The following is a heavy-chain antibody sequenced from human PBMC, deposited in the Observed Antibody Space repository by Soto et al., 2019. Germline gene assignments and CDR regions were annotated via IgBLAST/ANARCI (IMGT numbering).Heavy chain of an antibody. J-gene: IGHJ6*02. CDR1: GYSFTNHW. D-gene: IGHD3-16*01. V-gene: IGHV5-51*01. Sequence: ESLKISCKGSGYSFTNHWIGWVRQMPRKSLEWMGIIYPGYSYTRYSPSFQSQVTISADKSISTPHLQWSSLKAPDPPLYYCSRRGGGMDVWGQGTTVTVSS. CDR2: IYPGYSYT. CDR3: SRRGGGMDV.